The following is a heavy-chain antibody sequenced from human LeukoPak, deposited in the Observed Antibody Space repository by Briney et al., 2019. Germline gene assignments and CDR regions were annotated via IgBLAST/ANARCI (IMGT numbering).Heavy chain of an antibody. CDR3: AKDGGERYFDWLLPLGISFDY. V-gene: IGHV3-48*01. D-gene: IGHD3-9*01. Sequence: GGSLRLSCAASGFPFSAYTMNWVRQVPGMGLEWLSYVSKTSGSITYADSVKGRFTISRDNSKNTLYLQMNSLRAEDTAVYYCAKDGGERYFDWLLPLGISFDYWGQGTLVTVSS. CDR1: GFPFSAYT. J-gene: IGHJ4*02. CDR2: VSKTSGSI.